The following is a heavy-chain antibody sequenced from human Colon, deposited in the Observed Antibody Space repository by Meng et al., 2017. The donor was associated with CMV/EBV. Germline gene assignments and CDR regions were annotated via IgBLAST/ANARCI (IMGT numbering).Heavy chain of an antibody. CDR3: MRDLLPIRLIPAAQDY. Sequence: GGSLRLSCEVSGFNFNFYWMSWVRQAPGKGLEWISYISSSGKDEYYADSVKGRFTISRDNAKNSVSLQMNALNVEDTAVYYCMRDLLPIRLIPAAQDYWGQGTLVTVSS. D-gene: IGHD2-2*01. CDR1: GFNFNFYW. J-gene: IGHJ4*02. V-gene: IGHV3-21*05. CDR2: ISSSGKDE.